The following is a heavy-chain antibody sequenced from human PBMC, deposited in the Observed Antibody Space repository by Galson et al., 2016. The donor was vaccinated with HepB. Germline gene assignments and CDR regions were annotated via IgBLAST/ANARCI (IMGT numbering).Heavy chain of an antibody. J-gene: IGHJ6*02. D-gene: IGHD2-2*01. V-gene: IGHV1-18*01. CDR1: GYTFSRYG. CDR2: ISAYNGKT. CDR3: ARHVTVTPTLYQYFGMDV. Sequence: SVKVSCKASGYTFSRYGISWVRQAPGQGLEWMGWISAYNGKTNLIQKLQGRVTMTTDTSTRTAYMELRGLRSDDTDVYYCARHVTVTPTLYQYFGMDVWGQGTTVTVSS.